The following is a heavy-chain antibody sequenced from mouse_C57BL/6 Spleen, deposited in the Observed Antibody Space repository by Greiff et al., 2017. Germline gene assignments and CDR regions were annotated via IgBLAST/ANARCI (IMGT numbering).Heavy chain of an antibody. CDR2: IRNKANGYTT. J-gene: IGHJ4*01. Sequence: DVHLVESGGGLVQPGGSLSLSCAASGFTFTDYYMSWVRQPPGKALEWLGFIRNKANGYTTEYSASWQGRFTISRDNSQSILYLQMDAPGADDSATYYCARYRGRQSMDVWGQGTSVTVSS. CDR3: ARYRGRQSMDV. D-gene: IGHD2-12*01. CDR1: GFTFTDYY. V-gene: IGHV7-3*01.